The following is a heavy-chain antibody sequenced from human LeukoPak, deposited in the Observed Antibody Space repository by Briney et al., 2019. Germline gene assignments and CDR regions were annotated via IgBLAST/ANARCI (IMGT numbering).Heavy chain of an antibody. V-gene: IGHV4-59*12. CDR1: GGSISIYY. D-gene: IGHD1-26*01. Sequence: SETLSLTCTVSGGSISIYYWNWIRQPPGKGLEWIGYIYNSGSTNYNPSLKSRVTISVDTSKNQFSLKLSSVTAADTAVYYCASKRKATYHQWELRTPNWFDPWGQGTLVTVSS. J-gene: IGHJ5*02. CDR2: IYNSGST. CDR3: ASKRKATYHQWELRTPNWFDP.